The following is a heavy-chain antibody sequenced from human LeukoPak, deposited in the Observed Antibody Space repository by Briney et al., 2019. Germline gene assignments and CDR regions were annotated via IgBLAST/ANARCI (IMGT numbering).Heavy chain of an antibody. CDR1: GFTIDDYA. CDR2: ITWNSGTI. V-gene: IGHV3-9*01. Sequence: GGSLRLSCAASGFTIDDYAMHWVRQAPGEGLEWVSGITWNSGTIGYADSVKGRFTISRDNAKNSLYLQMNSLRAEDTGIYYCVKDIGEDYYWGQGTLATVSS. CDR3: VKDIGEDYY. J-gene: IGHJ4*02. D-gene: IGHD4-17*01.